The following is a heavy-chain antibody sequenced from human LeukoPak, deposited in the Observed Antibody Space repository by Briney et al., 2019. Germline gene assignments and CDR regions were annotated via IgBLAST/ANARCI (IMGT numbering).Heavy chain of an antibody. J-gene: IGHJ4*02. V-gene: IGHV3-23*01. CDR1: GFTFSSYA. CDR3: AKGLGVTGRPRGFDY. CDR2: ITASGGNT. D-gene: IGHD2-21*02. Sequence: GGSLRLSCAASGFTFSSYAMGWVRQAPGKGLEWVSAITASGGNTYYADSVKGRFTISRDNSKNTLYLQVNSLRAEDTAVYYCAKGLGVTGRPRGFDYWGQGTLVTVSS.